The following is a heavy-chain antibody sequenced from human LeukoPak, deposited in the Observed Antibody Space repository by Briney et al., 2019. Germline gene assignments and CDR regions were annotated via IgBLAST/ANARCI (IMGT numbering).Heavy chain of an antibody. CDR3: ARDPTTVTTIFDS. J-gene: IGHJ4*02. D-gene: IGHD4-17*01. CDR2: IYPGESIYASENT. Sequence: SETLSLTCTVSGGSISSYYWSWIRQPAGKGLEWIGRIYPGESIYASENTNYNPSLKSRVSMSGDTSKSQVSLKLRSVTAADTAVYYCARDPTTVTTIFDSWGQGTLVTVSS. CDR1: GGSISSYY. V-gene: IGHV4-4*07.